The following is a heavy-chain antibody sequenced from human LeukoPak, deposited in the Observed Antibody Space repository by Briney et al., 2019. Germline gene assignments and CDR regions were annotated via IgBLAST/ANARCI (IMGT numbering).Heavy chain of an antibody. V-gene: IGHV4-38-2*02. J-gene: IGHJ4*02. CDR2: IYHSGST. D-gene: IGHD2-21*01. Sequence: SETLSLTCTVSGYSISSGYYWGWIRQPPGKGLEWIGSIYHSGSTYYNPSLKSRVTISVDTSKNQFSLKLSSVTAADTAVYYCARGYIVVVSRFDYWGQGTLVTVSS. CDR1: GYSISSGYY. CDR3: ARGYIVVVSRFDY.